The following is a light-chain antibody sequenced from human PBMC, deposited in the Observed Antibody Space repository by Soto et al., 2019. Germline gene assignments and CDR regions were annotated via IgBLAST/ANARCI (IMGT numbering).Light chain of an antibody. Sequence: EIVLTQSPATLSLSPGERATLSCRASQSVSTYLAWYQQKPGQAPRLLIYDASNRATSTPARFSGSGSGTDFTLTISSLESEDFAVYYCQQRSNWPRTFGQGTKLEIK. J-gene: IGKJ2*01. CDR2: DAS. V-gene: IGKV3-11*01. CDR1: QSVSTY. CDR3: QQRSNWPRT.